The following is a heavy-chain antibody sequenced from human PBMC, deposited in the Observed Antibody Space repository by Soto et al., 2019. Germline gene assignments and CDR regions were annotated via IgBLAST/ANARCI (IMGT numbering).Heavy chain of an antibody. J-gene: IGHJ3*02. CDR1: GFTFDDYA. CDR2: ISWNSGSI. Sequence: GGSLRLSCAASGFTFDDYAMHWVRQAPGKGLEWVSGISWNSGSIGYADSVKGRFTISRDNAKNSLYLQMNSPRAEDTALYYCAQERTPGLGYYPAFDIWGQGTMVTVSS. V-gene: IGHV3-9*01. CDR3: AQERTPGLGYYPAFDI. D-gene: IGHD3-22*01.